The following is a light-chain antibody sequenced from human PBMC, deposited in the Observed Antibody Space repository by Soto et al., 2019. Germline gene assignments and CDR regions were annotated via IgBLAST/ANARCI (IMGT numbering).Light chain of an antibody. CDR3: SSHARIIPPV. CDR1: SSDIGAYKY. J-gene: IGLJ2*01. V-gene: IGLV2-14*03. Sequence: QSALTQPASVSGSPGQSITISCSGTSSDIGAYKYVSWYQHHPGKAPKLIIYDVTNRPSGVSDRFSGSKSGNTASLTISGLQAEDEALYYCSSHARIIPPVFGGGTKVTVL. CDR2: DVT.